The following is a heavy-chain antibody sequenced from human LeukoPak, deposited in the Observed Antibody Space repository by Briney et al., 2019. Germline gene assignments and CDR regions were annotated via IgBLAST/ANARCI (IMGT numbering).Heavy chain of an antibody. D-gene: IGHD2-2*01. Sequence: GGSLRLSCAASGFTFSDYFMSWIRQAPGKGLEWVSYISSSGSGTYYADSVKGRFTISRDNTKNSLYLQMNSLRAEDTAVYYCARDLCSSTSCYPYYFDYWGQGTLVIVSS. V-gene: IGHV3-11*04. CDR3: ARDLCSSTSCYPYYFDY. J-gene: IGHJ4*02. CDR2: ISSSGSGT. CDR1: GFTFSDYF.